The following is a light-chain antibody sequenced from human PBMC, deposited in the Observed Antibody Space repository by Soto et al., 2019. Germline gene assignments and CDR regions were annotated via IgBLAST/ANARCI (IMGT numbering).Light chain of an antibody. CDR3: SSYAGRNSV. J-gene: IGLJ1*01. CDR2: EVS. V-gene: IGLV2-8*01. Sequence: QSALTQPPSASGSPGQSVTISCTGTSSDVGGYNYVSWYQQHPGKAPKLMIYEVSKWPSGVPDRFSGSKSGNTASLTVSGLQAEDEADYYCSSYAGRNSVFGTGTKLTVL. CDR1: SSDVGGYNY.